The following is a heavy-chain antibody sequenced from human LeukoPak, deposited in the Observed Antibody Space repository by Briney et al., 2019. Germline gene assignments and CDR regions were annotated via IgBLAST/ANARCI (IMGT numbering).Heavy chain of an antibody. CDR2: ISYDGSNK. CDR1: GFSFNTLG. V-gene: IGHV3-30*18. Sequence: GGSLRLSREASGFSFNTLGMHWVRQAPGKGLEWVGVISYDGSNKYYGDSVKGRFTISRDNSNNTLFLQMNSLRSEDTAVYYCAKGSYYFESWGQGTLVTVSS. J-gene: IGHJ4*02. D-gene: IGHD3-16*01. CDR3: AKGSYYFES.